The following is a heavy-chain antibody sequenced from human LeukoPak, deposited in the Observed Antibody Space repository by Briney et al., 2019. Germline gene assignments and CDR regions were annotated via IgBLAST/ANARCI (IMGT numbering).Heavy chain of an antibody. CDR3: TRDRTTVTLFDY. D-gene: IGHD4-17*01. Sequence: PGGSLRLSCAASGFTFSSHWMHWVRLVPGKGLVWLSRISFDGSTTGYADSVKGRFTVSRDNAKNTLYLQMNSLRAEDTAVYYCTRDRTTVTLFDYWGQGTLVTLSS. CDR1: GFTFSSHW. J-gene: IGHJ4*02. CDR2: ISFDGSTT. V-gene: IGHV3-74*01.